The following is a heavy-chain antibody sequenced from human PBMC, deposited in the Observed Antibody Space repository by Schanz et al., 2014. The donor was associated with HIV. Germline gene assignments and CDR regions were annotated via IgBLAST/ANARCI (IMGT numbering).Heavy chain of an antibody. J-gene: IGHJ6*02. CDR2: INPNSGGT. CDR1: GYTFIGYY. V-gene: IGHV1-2*02. CDR3: ARDLMFTTPLLGMDV. Sequence: QVRLVQSGAEVKRPGASVKVSCKASGYTFIGYYMHWVRQAPGQGLEWMGRINPNSGGTNYAQKCQGRVTMTRDTSISTAYMELTRLRYDDTAVYYCARDLMFTTPLLGMDVWGQGTTVTVSS. D-gene: IGHD3-16*01.